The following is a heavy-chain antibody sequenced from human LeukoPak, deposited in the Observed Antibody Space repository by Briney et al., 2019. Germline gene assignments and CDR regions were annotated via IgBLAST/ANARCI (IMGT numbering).Heavy chain of an antibody. J-gene: IGHJ4*02. CDR1: GFTFRDYA. Sequence: GGSLRLSCEASGFTFRDYAMDWVRQAPGRGLEWISAIGTSGDAYYADSVEGRFTISRDNSKNTLHLQMGSLRVDDTALYYCAKKKPGTYPFDSWGQGTLVTVSS. CDR3: AKKKPGTYPFDS. CDR2: IGTSGDA. D-gene: IGHD1-7*01. V-gene: IGHV3-23*01.